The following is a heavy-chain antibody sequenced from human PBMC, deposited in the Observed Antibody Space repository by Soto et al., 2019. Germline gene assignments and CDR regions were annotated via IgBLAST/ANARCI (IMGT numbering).Heavy chain of an antibody. D-gene: IGHD2-2*01. CDR3: ARVTRRLIVVVPAAIDY. CDR2: ISSSSSTI. V-gene: IGHV3-48*01. Sequence: GGSLRLSCAASGFTFSSYSMNWVRQAPGKGLEWVSYISSSSSTIYYADSVKGRFTISRDNAKNSLYLQMNSLRAEDTAVYYCARVTRRLIVVVPAAIDYWGQGTLVTVSS. CDR1: GFTFSSYS. J-gene: IGHJ4*02.